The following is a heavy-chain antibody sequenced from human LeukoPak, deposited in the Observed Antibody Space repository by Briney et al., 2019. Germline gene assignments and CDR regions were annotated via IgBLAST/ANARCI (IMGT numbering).Heavy chain of an antibody. CDR3: ASVDGYYYDSSGFLEVDY. CDR1: GYSISSGYY. Sequence: SETLSLTCTVSGYSISSGYYWGWSRPPRGKGGEWIGSIYHSGSTYYNPSLKRRVTISVDTSKNKVSMKLSSVPAADTAVYYCASVDGYYYDSSGFLEVDYWGQGPLVTVSS. J-gene: IGHJ4*02. V-gene: IGHV4-38-2*02. D-gene: IGHD3-22*01. CDR2: IYHSGST.